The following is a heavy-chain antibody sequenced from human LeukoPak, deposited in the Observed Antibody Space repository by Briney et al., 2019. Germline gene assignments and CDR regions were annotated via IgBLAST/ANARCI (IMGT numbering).Heavy chain of an antibody. CDR2: INQDGSVK. V-gene: IGHV3-7*01. J-gene: IGHJ4*02. Sequence: PGGSLRLFCATSGFTFSNFWMSWVRQAPGKGLEWVANINQDGSVKNSVDSVKGRFTISRDNSKNTLYLQMNSLRAEDTAVYYCARYSGGPGDPGGFDSWGQGTLVTVSS. D-gene: IGHD2-21*01. CDR3: ARYSGGPGDPGGFDS. CDR1: GFTFSNFW.